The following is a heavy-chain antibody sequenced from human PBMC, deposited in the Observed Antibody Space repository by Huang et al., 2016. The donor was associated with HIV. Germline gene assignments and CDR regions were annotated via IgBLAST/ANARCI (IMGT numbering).Heavy chain of an antibody. CDR1: GFTFSDYY. Sequence: QVQLVESGGGLVKPGGSLRLSCAASGFTFSDYYMSWIGQAPGKRLGWVSYISSSGSDIYYTDAVKGRFTISRDNAKNSLYLQMNSLRAEDTAVYYCARSSGELGAPHNWGQGTLVTVSS. V-gene: IGHV3-11*01. CDR2: ISSSGSDI. J-gene: IGHJ4*02. CDR3: ARSSGELGAPHN. D-gene: IGHD1-26*01.